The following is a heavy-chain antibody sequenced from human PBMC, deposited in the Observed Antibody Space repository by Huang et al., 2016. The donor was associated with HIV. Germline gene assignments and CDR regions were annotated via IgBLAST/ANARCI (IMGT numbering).Heavy chain of an antibody. D-gene: IGHD4-17*01. CDR1: GFTFSVYG. V-gene: IGHV3-30*02. CDR2: IRYDGTTH. J-gene: IGHJ6*03. CDR3: AKDPHDNGDYSLYQYYYHLDV. Sequence: QVQLVESGGGVVQPGGSLRLSCSASGFTFSVYGMHWVSQAPGKVLWSVSFIRYDGTTHLYEDSLKGRFIIARDNARNKLFLQVNSLRSEDAGVYYCAKDPHDNGDYSLYQYYYHLDVWGKGTTVTVSS.